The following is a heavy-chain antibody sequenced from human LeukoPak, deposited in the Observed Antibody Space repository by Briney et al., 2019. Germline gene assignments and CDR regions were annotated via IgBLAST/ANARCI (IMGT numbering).Heavy chain of an antibody. CDR3: ARGATGTTFDY. V-gene: IGHV3-20*04. Sequence: GGSLRLSCAASGFKFDEYGMSWVRQAPGKGLEWVSGLNWNGGSTGYADSVKGRFTISRDNAKNSLYLQMNSLRAEDTALYYCARGATGTTFDYWGQGTLVTVSS. D-gene: IGHD1-1*01. J-gene: IGHJ4*02. CDR1: GFKFDEYG. CDR2: LNWNGGST.